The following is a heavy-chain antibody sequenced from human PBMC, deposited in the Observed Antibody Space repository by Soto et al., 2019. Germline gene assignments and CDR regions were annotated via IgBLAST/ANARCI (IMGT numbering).Heavy chain of an antibody. J-gene: IGHJ4*02. V-gene: IGHV4-30-4*01. D-gene: IGHD2-2*01. CDR1: GDSISSGDYY. CDR2: IYYSGTT. CDR3: ARETIYCSINSCQENYFDS. Sequence: SETLSLTCTVSGDSISSGDYYWSWIRQTPGTGLEWIRYIYYSGTTYYNPSLKSRITISVDTSKNQFSLKLSSVTAADTAVYYSARETIYCSINSCQENYFDSWGQGTLDTVSS.